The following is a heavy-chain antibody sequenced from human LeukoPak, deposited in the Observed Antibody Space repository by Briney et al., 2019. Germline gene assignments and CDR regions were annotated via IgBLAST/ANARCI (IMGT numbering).Heavy chain of an antibody. J-gene: IGHJ4*01. CDR3: AKDQTTYSSGWLPDY. Sequence: GGSLRLSCAASGFTFNSYSMNWVRQAPGKGLEWVAFIRYDGSNKYYADSVKGRFTISRDNSKNTLYLQMNSLRAEDTAVYYCAKDQTTYSSGWLPDYWGQGTLVTVSS. CDR1: GFTFNSYS. D-gene: IGHD6-19*01. V-gene: IGHV3-30*02. CDR2: IRYDGSNK.